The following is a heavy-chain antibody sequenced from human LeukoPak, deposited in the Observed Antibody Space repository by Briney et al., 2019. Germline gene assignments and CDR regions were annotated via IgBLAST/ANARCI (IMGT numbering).Heavy chain of an antibody. CDR1: VFTFSSYA. V-gene: IGHV3-23*01. CDR3: AKRPRLGTYYFDN. D-gene: IGHD6-19*01. CDR2: ISGSGGRT. Sequence: PGVSLRLSCAASVFTFSSYAMSAVRQAPGKGRDWFPDISGSGGRTYYADSVKGRFTISRDNSKNKLYLQMNSLRAEDTAVYYCAKRPRLGTYYFDNWGQGTLVTVSS. J-gene: IGHJ4*02.